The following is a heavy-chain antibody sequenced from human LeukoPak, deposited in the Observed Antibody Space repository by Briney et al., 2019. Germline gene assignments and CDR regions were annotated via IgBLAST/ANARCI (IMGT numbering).Heavy chain of an antibody. CDR2: IYYSGST. Sequence: SETLSLTCTVSGGSISSSSYYWGWIRQPPGKGLEWIGSIYYSGSTYYNPSLKSRVTISVDTSKNQFSLKLSSVTAADTAVYYCARHPQFNGYSGYWGQGTLVTVSS. CDR3: ARHPQFNGYSGY. D-gene: IGHD5-24*01. CDR1: GGSISSSSYY. V-gene: IGHV4-39*01. J-gene: IGHJ4*02.